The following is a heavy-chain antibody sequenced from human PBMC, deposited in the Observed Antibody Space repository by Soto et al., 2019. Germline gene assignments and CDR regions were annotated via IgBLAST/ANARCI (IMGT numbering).Heavy chain of an antibody. CDR3: ASGRLYCSSTSSDKVFDY. CDR2: MNPNSGNT. CDR1: GYTFTSYD. J-gene: IGHJ4*02. D-gene: IGHD2-2*01. Sequence: ASVKVSCKASGYTFTSYDINWVRQATGQGLEWMGWMNPNSGNTGYAQKFQGRVTMTRNTSISTAYMELSSLRSEDTDVYYCASGRLYCSSTSSDKVFDYWGEGALVHVSP. V-gene: IGHV1-8*01.